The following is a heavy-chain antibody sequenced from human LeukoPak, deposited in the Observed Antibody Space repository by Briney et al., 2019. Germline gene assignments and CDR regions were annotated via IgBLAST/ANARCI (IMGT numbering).Heavy chain of an antibody. CDR1: GYTFTSYA. D-gene: IGHD3-10*01. J-gene: IGHJ4*02. Sequence: ASVKVSCKASGYTFTSYAMNWVRQAPGQGLEWMGWINTNTGNPTYAQGFTGRFVFSLDTSVSTAYLQISSLKAEDTAVYYCARGRWFGELLGPYYFDYWGQGTLVTVSS. CDR3: ARGRWFGELLGPYYFDY. V-gene: IGHV7-4-1*02. CDR2: INTNTGNP.